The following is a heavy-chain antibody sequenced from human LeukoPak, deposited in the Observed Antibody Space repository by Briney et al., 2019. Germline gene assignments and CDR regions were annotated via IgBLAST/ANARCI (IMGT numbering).Heavy chain of an antibody. CDR3: ATTRPYGTTWAGAFED. CDR2: VTSHAGV. CDR1: GFILSSHG. D-gene: IGHD6-19*01. J-gene: IGHJ4*02. V-gene: IGHV3-23*01. Sequence: GGSLRLSCAASGFILSSHGMSWVRQAPEKGLEWVSTVTSHAGVEYVDSVKGRFIASRDNSRNTVFLQMNSLRAEDTAVYYCATTRPYGTTWAGAFEDWGQGTPVTVSS.